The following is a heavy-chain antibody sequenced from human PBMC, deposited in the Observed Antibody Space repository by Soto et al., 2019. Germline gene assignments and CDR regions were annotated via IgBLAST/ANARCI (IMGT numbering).Heavy chain of an antibody. D-gene: IGHD1-1*01. CDR2: IRSKANSYAT. CDR3: TRPKSGPDPRTELYGMDV. V-gene: IGHV3-73*01. J-gene: IGHJ6*02. Sequence: GGSLRLSCAASGFTFSGSAMHWVRQASGKGLEWVGRIRSKANSYATAYAASVKGRFTISRDDSKNTAYLQMNSLKTEDTAVYYCTRPKSGPDPRTELYGMDVWGQGTTVTVSS. CDR1: GFTFSGSA.